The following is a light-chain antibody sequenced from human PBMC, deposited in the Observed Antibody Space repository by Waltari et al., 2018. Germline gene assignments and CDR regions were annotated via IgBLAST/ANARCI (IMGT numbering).Light chain of an antibody. V-gene: IGLV2-14*03. J-gene: IGLJ2*01. Sequence: QSALTQPASVSGSPGPSITISCTGTSRDLGGYNYVSWYQQHPGKAPKLMIFDVSNRPSGVSNRFSGSKSGNTASLTISGLQAEDEADYYCSSYISSSTLELFGGGTSLTVL. CDR1: SRDLGGYNY. CDR2: DVS. CDR3: SSYISSSTLEL.